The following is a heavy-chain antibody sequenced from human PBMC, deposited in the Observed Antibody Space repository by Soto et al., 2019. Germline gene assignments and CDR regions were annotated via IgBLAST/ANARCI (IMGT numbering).Heavy chain of an antibody. Sequence: ASVKVSCKVSGYTLTELSMHWVRQAPGKGLEWMGGFDPEDGETIYAQKFQGRVTMTEDTSTDTAYMELSSLRSEDTDVYYCATLTITSFGVIISQAFDIWGQGTMVTVSS. J-gene: IGHJ3*02. V-gene: IGHV1-24*01. CDR2: FDPEDGET. CDR1: GYTLTELS. D-gene: IGHD3-3*01. CDR3: ATLTITSFGVIISQAFDI.